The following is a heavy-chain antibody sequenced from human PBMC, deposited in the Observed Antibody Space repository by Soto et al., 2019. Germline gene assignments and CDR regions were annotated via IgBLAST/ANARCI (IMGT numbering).Heavy chain of an antibody. J-gene: IGHJ5*02. V-gene: IGHV3-49*03. CDR2: IRSKAYGGTT. CDR1: GFTFGDYA. D-gene: IGHD3-10*01. CDR3: TRVPFITMVRGVIGWFDP. Sequence: GGSLRLSCTSSGFTFGDYAMSLFRQAPGKGLEWVGFIRSKAYGGTTEYAASVKGRFTISRDDSKSIAYLQMNSLKTEDTAVYYCTRVPFITMVRGVIGWFDPWGQGTLVTVSS.